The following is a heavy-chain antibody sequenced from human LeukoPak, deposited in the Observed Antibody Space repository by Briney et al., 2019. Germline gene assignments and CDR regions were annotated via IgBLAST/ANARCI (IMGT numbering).Heavy chain of an antibody. V-gene: IGHV3-23*01. CDR2: LSGSGGST. D-gene: IGHD3-22*01. J-gene: IGHJ4*02. CDR3: ARGGSYYYDTSAYFAY. CDR1: GFTFSSYA. Sequence: PGGSLRLSCAASGFTFSSYAMSWVRQAPGKGLEWVSALSGSGGSTYYADSVKGRFTVSRDNSKNTLYLQMNSLRAEDTAVYYCARGGSYYYDTSAYFAYWGQGTLVTVSS.